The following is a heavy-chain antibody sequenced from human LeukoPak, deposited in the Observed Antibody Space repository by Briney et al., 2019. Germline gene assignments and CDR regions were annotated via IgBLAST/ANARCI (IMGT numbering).Heavy chain of an antibody. CDR2: IYYSGST. D-gene: IGHD6-19*01. CDR1: GGSISSYY. J-gene: IGHJ6*02. CDR3: ARGIAVAVGMDV. V-gene: IGHV4-59*01. Sequence: SETLSLTCTVSGGSISSYYWSWIRQPPGKGLEWVGYIYYSGSTNYNPSLKSRVTISVDTSKNQFSLKLSSVTAADTAVYYCARGIAVAVGMDVWGQGTTVTVSS.